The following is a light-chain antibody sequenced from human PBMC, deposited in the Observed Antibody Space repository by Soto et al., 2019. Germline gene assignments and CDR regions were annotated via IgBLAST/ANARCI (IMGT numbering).Light chain of an antibody. Sequence: MVLTQSPATLSLSPGERATLSCRASQSVSSYLAWYQQKPGQAPRLLIYDASNRATGIPARFSGSGSGTDFTLTISSLQPEDFATYYCQQYNNYPITFGQGTRLEIK. CDR3: QQYNNYPIT. CDR2: DAS. J-gene: IGKJ5*01. V-gene: IGKV3-11*01. CDR1: QSVSSY.